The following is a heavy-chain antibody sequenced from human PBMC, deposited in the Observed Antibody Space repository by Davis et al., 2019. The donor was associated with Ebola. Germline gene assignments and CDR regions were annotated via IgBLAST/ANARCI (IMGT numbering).Heavy chain of an antibody. D-gene: IGHD6-13*01. J-gene: IGHJ4*02. CDR3: ARRRTWYGTGLDY. CDR2: FDPEDGKT. CDR1: GYTLTELS. Sequence: ASVKVSCKVSGYTLTELSIHWVRQAPGKGLEWMGGFDPEDGKTIYAQKLQDRVTLTTDTSTTTAYMEVRGLRSDDTAVYYCARRRTWYGTGLDYWGQGTLVTVSS. V-gene: IGHV1-24*01.